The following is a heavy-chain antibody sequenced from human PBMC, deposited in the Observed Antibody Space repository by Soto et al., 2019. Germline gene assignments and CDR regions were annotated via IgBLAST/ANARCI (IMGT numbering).Heavy chain of an antibody. V-gene: IGHV3-23*01. Sequence: GGSLRLSCAASGFTFSSYAMSWVRQAPGKGLEWVSAISGSGGSTYYADSVKGRFTISRDNSKNTLYLQMNSLRAEDTAVYYCARGINGTTGQHYYYYYYMDVWGKGTTVTVSS. CDR2: ISGSGGST. D-gene: IGHD1-7*01. J-gene: IGHJ6*03. CDR3: ARGINGTTGQHYYYYYYMDV. CDR1: GFTFSSYA.